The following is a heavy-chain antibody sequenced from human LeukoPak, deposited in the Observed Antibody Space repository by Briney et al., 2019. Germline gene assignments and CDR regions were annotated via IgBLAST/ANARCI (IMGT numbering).Heavy chain of an antibody. V-gene: IGHV1-8*02. CDR2: MNPNSGNT. J-gene: IGHJ4*02. CDR3: ARGREEEFDY. CDR1: GGTFSSYA. Sequence: ASVKVSCKASGGTFSSYAINWVRQATGQGLEWMGWMNPNSGNTGYAQKFQGRVTMTRNTSISTAYMELSSLRSEDTAVYYCARGREEEFDYWGQGTLVTVSS.